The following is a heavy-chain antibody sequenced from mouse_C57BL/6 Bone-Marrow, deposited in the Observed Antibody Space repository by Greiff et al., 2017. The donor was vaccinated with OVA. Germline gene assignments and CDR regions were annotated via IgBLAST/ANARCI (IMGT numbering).Heavy chain of an antibody. CDR1: GYTFTSYW. CDR3: ARWGTTVVGYFDY. D-gene: IGHD1-1*01. Sequence: VQLQQPGAELVKPGASVKLSCKASGYTFTSYWMQWVKQRPGQGLEWIGEIDPSDSYTNYNQKFKGKATLTVDTSSSTAYMQLSSLTSEDSAVYFCARWGTTVVGYFDYWGQGTTLTVSS. V-gene: IGHV1-50*01. J-gene: IGHJ2*01. CDR2: IDPSDSYT.